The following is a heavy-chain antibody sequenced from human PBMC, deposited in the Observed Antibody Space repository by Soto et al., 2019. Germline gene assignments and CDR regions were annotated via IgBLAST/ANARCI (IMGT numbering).Heavy chain of an antibody. D-gene: IGHD3-3*01. CDR3: AKDLGQLRFLEWSPGSGMDV. Sequence: GGSLRLSCAASGFTFSSYGMHWVRQAPGKGLEWVAVISYDGSNKYYADSVKGRFTISRDNSKNTLYLQMNSLRAEDTAVYYCAKDLGQLRFLEWSPGSGMDVWGQGTTVTVSS. CDR2: ISYDGSNK. J-gene: IGHJ6*02. V-gene: IGHV3-30*18. CDR1: GFTFSSYG.